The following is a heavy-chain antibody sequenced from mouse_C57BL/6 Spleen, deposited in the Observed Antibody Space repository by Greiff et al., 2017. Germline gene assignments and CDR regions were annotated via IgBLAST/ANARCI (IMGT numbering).Heavy chain of an antibody. CDR2: ISYDGSN. CDR1: GYSITSVYY. Sequence: EVKLQESGPGLVKPSQSLSLTCSVTGYSITSVYYWNWIRQFPGNKLEWMGYISYDGSNNYNPSLKNRISITRDTSKNQFFLKLNSVTTEDTATYYCAREDGYYYYFDYWGQGTTLTVSS. V-gene: IGHV3-6*01. CDR3: AREDGYYYYFDY. J-gene: IGHJ2*01. D-gene: IGHD2-3*01.